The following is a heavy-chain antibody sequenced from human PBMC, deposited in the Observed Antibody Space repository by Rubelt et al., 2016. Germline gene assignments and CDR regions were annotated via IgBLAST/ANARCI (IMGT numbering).Heavy chain of an antibody. CDR2: IYYSGST. Sequence: QVQLQESGPGLVKPSETLSLTCTVSGGSISSYYWSWIRQPPGKGLEWIGYIYYSGSTNYNPSLKSRVSISVDTPKKQVSLKLSSVTAADTAVYYCARHEDTGATTGSDYYYYGMDVWGQGTTVTVSS. CDR3: ARHEDTGATTGSDYYYYGMDV. D-gene: IGHD1-26*01. V-gene: IGHV4-59*08. J-gene: IGHJ6*02. CDR1: GGSISSYY.